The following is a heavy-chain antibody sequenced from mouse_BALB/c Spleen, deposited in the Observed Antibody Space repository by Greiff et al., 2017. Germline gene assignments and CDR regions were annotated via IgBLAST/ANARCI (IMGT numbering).Heavy chain of an antibody. J-gene: IGHJ3*01. V-gene: IGHV3-2*02. CDR3: ARATGGLFAY. Sequence: VQLKQSGPGLVKPSQSLSLTCTVTGYSITSDYAWNWIRQFPGNKLEWMGYISYSGSTSYNPSLKSRISITRDTSKNQFFLQLNSVTTEDTATYYCARATGGLFAYWGQGTLVTVSA. CDR1: GYSITSDYA. D-gene: IGHD4-1*02. CDR2: ISYSGST.